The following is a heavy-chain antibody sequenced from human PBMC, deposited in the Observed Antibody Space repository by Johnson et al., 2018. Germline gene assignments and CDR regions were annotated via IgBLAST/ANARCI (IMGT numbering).Heavy chain of an antibody. D-gene: IGHD3-10*01. CDR3: AKALGSIDPFDI. J-gene: IGHJ3*02. CDR2: ISSSGMST. Sequence: VQLQEAGGGLVQPGGSLRLSCVVSGFTFNMYAMSWVRQAPGKGLEWVSGISSSGMSTFYADSVKGRFTVSRETSKNRLYLQMNSLRVEDTAVYYIAKALGSIDPFDIWGQGTAVTVSS. CDR1: GFTFNMYA. V-gene: IGHV3-23*01.